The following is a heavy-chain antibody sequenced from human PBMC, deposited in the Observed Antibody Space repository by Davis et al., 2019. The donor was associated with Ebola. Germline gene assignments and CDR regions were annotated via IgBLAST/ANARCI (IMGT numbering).Heavy chain of an antibody. CDR2: ISGSGAST. J-gene: IGHJ2*01. Sequence: GGSLRLSCSASGFTFIDSAMNWVRQVPGKGPEWVSSISGSGASTYYADSVKGRFTISRDNSENTLFLQMNSLRAEDTAVYYCVRDPALVVTGGGWFFGLWGRGTLVTVSS. D-gene: IGHD2-21*02. V-gene: IGHV3-23*01. CDR3: VRDPALVVTGGGWFFGL. CDR1: GFTFIDSA.